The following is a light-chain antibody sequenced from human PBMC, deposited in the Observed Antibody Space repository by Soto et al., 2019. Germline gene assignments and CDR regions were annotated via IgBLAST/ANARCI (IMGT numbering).Light chain of an antibody. V-gene: IGLV2-8*01. CDR3: SSFAGSNVL. CDR1: SSDVGGYNY. CDR2: EVN. J-gene: IGLJ2*01. Sequence: QSALTQPPSASGSPGQSVTISCTGTSSDVGGYNYVSWYQQHPGKAPKLMIYEVNRRPSGVPDRFSGSKSGNTASLTVSGLQAEDEADYYCSSFAGSNVLFGRGTKLT.